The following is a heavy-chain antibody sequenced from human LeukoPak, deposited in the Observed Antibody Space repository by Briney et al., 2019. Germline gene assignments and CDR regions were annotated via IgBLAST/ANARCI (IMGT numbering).Heavy chain of an antibody. D-gene: IGHD3-16*01. V-gene: IGHV3-23*01. J-gene: IGHJ4*02. CDR3: ARGRGWVDH. Sequence: PGGSLRLSCAASGFTFSNYGLSWVRQAPGKGLEWVSGITGSGGSTYYADSVKGRFTISRDDARNSVSLQLTRLRADDTALYYCARGRGWVDHWGQGTLVTVSS. CDR1: GFTFSNYG. CDR2: ITGSGGST.